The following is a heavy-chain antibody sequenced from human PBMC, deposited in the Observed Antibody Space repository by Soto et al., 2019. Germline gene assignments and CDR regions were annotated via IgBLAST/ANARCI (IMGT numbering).Heavy chain of an antibody. D-gene: IGHD3-22*01. CDR1: SGCISRDY. V-gene: IGHV4-59*08. CDR2: IYYSGST. CDR3: ARLYDRSGGYYYYGMDV. Sequence: ASKTLSITCTVSSGCISRDYWSWIRQPAGKGLEWIGYIYYSGSTNYNPSLKSRVTISVDTSKNQFSLKLSSVTAADTAVYYCARLYDRSGGYYYYGMDVWGQGTTVPVSS. J-gene: IGHJ6*02.